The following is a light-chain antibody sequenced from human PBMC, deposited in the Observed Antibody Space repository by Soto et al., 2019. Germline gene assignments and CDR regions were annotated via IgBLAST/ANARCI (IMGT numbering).Light chain of an antibody. J-gene: IGKJ1*01. V-gene: IGKV1-5*03. CDR1: QSSSSW. CDR2: KAS. CDR3: QQYNSYSQT. Sequence: DIQMTQSPSTLSASVGDRVTITCRASQSSSSWLAWYQQKPGKAPKLLIYKASSLESGVPSRFSGSGSGTEFTLTISSLQPDDFATYYCQQYNSYSQTFGQGTKVEL.